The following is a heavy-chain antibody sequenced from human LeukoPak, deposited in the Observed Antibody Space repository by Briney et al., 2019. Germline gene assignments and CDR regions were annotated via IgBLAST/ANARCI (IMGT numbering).Heavy chain of an antibody. CDR2: IYYSGST. V-gene: IGHV4-30-4*07. J-gene: IGHJ4*02. CDR1: GGSMSSGGYP. CDR3: ARGGSSFDY. D-gene: IGHD1-26*01. Sequence: SQTLSLTCAVSGGSMSSGGYPWTWIRQPPGEGLEWIGQIYYSGSTNYNPSLKSRVTVSVDTSKNHFSLKLTSVTAADTAVYYCARGGSSFDYWGQGTLVTVSS.